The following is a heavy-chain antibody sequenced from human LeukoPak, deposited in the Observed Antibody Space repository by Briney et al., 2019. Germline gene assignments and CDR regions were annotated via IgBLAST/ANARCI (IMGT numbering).Heavy chain of an antibody. CDR2: IRYDGSNK. Sequence: GGSLRLSCAASGFTVSSNYMSWVRQAPGKGLEWVAFIRYDGSNKYYADSVKGRFTISRDNSKNTLYLQMNSLRAEDTAVYYCARDCGYSYGYGYWGQGTVVTVSS. V-gene: IGHV3-30*02. CDR1: GFTVSSNY. J-gene: IGHJ4*02. CDR3: ARDCGYSYGYGY. D-gene: IGHD5-18*01.